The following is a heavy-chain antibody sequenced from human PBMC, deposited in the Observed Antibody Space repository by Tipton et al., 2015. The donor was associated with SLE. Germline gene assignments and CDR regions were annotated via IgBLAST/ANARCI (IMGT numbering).Heavy chain of an antibody. CDR3: ARDRVYYYGSGSYALDF. V-gene: IGHV4-39*07. J-gene: IGHJ4*02. D-gene: IGHD3-10*01. CDR2: IYYTGTTT. Sequence: TLSLTCTVSGGSVSSSSKYWAWIRQPPGKGLEWIGSIYYTGTTTYYNSFLKSRVTMSVDTSKNQFSLNPTSVNAADTAVYYCARDRVYYYGSGSYALDFWGQGSLVTVAS. CDR1: GGSVSSSSKY.